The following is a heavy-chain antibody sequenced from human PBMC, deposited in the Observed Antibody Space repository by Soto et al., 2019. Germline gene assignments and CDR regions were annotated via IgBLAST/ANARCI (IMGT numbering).Heavy chain of an antibody. CDR1: GGTFSSYA. CDR3: ARDLSLYYYDSSGYPLPLYDAFAI. D-gene: IGHD3-22*01. J-gene: IGHJ3*02. Sequence: ASVKVSCKASGGTFSSYAISWVRQAPGQGLEWMGGIIPIFGTANYAQKFQGRVTITADESTSTAYMELSSLRSEDTAVYYCARDLSLYYYDSSGYPLPLYDAFAIWGQGTMVTVSS. V-gene: IGHV1-69*13. CDR2: IIPIFGTA.